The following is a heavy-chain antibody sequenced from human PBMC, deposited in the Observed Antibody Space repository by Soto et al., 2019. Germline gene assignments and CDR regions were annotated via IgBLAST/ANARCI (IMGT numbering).Heavy chain of an antibody. Sequence: PSETLSLTCAVYGGSFSGYYWSWIRQPPGKGLEWIGEINHSGSTNYNPSLKSRVTISVDTSKNQFSLKLSSVTAADTAVYYCARGPIGVAAIQYYYYYGMDVWGQGTTVTSP. CDR2: INHSGST. J-gene: IGHJ6*02. CDR3: ARGPIGVAAIQYYYYYGMDV. D-gene: IGHD2-15*01. CDR1: GGSFSGYY. V-gene: IGHV4-34*01.